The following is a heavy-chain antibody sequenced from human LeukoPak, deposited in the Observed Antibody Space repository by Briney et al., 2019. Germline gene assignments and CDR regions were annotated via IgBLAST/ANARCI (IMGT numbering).Heavy chain of an antibody. CDR2: INPSGGST. CDR3: VRPDCGSDCYSNYYFDY. CDR1: GYTFTTYY. J-gene: IGHJ4*02. Sequence: ASVKVSCKASGYTFTTYYMHWVRQAPGQGLEWMGIINPSGGSTSYAQKFQGRITVTRDTSTSTVYMELSSLRFEDTAVYDCVRPDCGSDCYSNYYFDYWGQGTLVTVSS. D-gene: IGHD2-21*02. V-gene: IGHV1-46*01.